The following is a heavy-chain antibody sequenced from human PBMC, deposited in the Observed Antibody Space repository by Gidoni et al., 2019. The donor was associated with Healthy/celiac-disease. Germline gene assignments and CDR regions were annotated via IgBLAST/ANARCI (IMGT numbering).Heavy chain of an antibody. CDR3: ASDERSKQQLFDY. J-gene: IGHJ4*02. D-gene: IGHD6-13*01. Sequence: QVQLVESGGGGVQPGRARRLSCAASGVTFSSYAMHWVRQAPGKGLEWVAVMSYDGSNKYYADSVKGRFTISRDNSKTTLYLQMNSLRAEDTAVYYCASDERSKQQLFDYWGQGTLVTVSS. V-gene: IGHV3-30-3*01. CDR1: GVTFSSYA. CDR2: MSYDGSNK.